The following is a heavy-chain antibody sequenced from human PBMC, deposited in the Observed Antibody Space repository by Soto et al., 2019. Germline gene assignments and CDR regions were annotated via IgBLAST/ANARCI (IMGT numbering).Heavy chain of an antibody. V-gene: IGHV1-69*12. CDR3: ARDKDRQRLGGNYYYITDV. J-gene: IGHJ6*02. Sequence: QVQLVQSGAEVKKPGSSVKVSCKASGGTFSSYAISWVRQAPGQGLEWMGGIIPIFRTPDYAQKFQGRVTITADESARTAYMELSSLRSEDTAVYYCARDKDRQRLGGNYYYITDVWDHGTTVTVSS. CDR1: GGTFSSYA. D-gene: IGHD5-12*01. CDR2: IIPIFRTP.